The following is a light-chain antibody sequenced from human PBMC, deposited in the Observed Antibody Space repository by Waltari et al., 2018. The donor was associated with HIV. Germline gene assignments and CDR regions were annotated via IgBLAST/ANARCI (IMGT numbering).Light chain of an antibody. J-gene: IGLJ3*02. V-gene: IGLV10-54*01. CDR2: RNN. CDR3: SAWDSSLSAWV. Sequence: QSALTQPASVSGSPGQSITISCTGNSNNVGAQGASWLQQHQGHPPKLLSYRNNNRPSGISERFSASRSGNTASLTITGLQPEDEADYYCSAWDSSLSAWVFGGGTKLAVL. CDR1: SNNVGAQG.